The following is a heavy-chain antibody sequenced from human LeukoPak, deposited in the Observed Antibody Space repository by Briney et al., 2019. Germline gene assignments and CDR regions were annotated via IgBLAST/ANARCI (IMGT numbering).Heavy chain of an antibody. V-gene: IGHV3-21*01. J-gene: IGHJ3*02. Sequence: PGGSLRLSCAASGFTFSSYSMNWVRQAPGKGLEWVSYADSVKGRFTISRDNAKNSLYLQMNSQRAEDTAMYYCARGCQGHNNGFLCAFDIWGRGTMVSVSS. CDR3: ARGCQGHNNGFLCAFDI. CDR1: GFTFSSYS. D-gene: IGHD2-8*01.